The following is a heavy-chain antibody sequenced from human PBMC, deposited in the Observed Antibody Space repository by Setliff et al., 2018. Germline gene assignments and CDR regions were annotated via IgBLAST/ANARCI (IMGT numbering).Heavy chain of an antibody. D-gene: IGHD3-3*01. CDR2: INTNTGNP. J-gene: IGHJ6*03. V-gene: IGHV7-4-1*02. CDR1: GYTFSSYA. Sequence: ASVKVSCKASGYTFSSYAVNWVRQAPGQGLEWVGWINTNTGNPTYAQGFTGRFVFSLDTSASTAYLQISSLKAEDTAVYYCARGGDILTIFGVVTPDYYYMDVWGTGTTVTVSS. CDR3: ARGGDILTIFGVVTPDYYYMDV.